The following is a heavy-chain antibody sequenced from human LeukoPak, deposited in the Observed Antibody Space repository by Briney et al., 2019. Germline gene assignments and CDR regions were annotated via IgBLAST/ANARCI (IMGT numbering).Heavy chain of an antibody. CDR1: GYTFTSYY. D-gene: IGHD6-13*01. Sequence: GASVKVSCKASGYTFTSYYMHWVRQAPGQGLEWIGIINPNSGGTNYAQKFQGRVTMTRDTSISTAYMELSRLRSDDTAVYYCARDPSSSWDTNWFDPWGQGTLVTVSS. CDR3: ARDPSSSWDTNWFDP. V-gene: IGHV1-2*02. CDR2: INPNSGGT. J-gene: IGHJ5*02.